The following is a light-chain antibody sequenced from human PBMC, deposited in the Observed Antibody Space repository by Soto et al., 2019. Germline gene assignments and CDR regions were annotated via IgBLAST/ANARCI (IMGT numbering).Light chain of an antibody. CDR3: QKYNSSPWT. CDR1: QGISNY. J-gene: IGKJ1*01. CDR2: VAS. V-gene: IGKV1-27*01. Sequence: DIQMTQSPSSLSASVGDRVTITCRASQGISNYLAWYQQQPGKVPKLLIYVASTWQTGVPSRFSGSGSGTEFTLTISSLQPEDFATYYCQKYNSSPWTFGQGTKVEIK.